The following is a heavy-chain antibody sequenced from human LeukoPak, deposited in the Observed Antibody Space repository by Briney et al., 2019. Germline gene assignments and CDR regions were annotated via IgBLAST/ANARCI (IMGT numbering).Heavy chain of an antibody. Sequence: SETLSLTCTVSGGSISSYYWSWIRQPPGKGLEWIGYIYYSGSTNYNPSLKSRVTISVDTSKNQFSLKLSSVTAADTAVYYCARLTSMEVYFDYWGQGTLVTVSS. J-gene: IGHJ4*02. CDR1: GGSISSYY. CDR2: IYYSGST. CDR3: ARLTSMEVYFDY. D-gene: IGHD3-3*01. V-gene: IGHV4-59*08.